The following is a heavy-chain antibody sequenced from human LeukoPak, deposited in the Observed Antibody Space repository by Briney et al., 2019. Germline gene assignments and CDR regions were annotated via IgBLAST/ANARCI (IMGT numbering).Heavy chain of an antibody. D-gene: IGHD1-26*01. J-gene: IGHJ4*02. CDR3: ARDRGGLVTDFDY. CDR2: ISSSSSYI. CDR1: GFTFSSYS. Sequence: GGSLRLSCAASGFTFSSYSMNWVRQAPGKGLEWVSSISSSSSYIYYADALKGRFTVSRDNSGNMLYLQMNSLRAEDTAVYYCARDRGGLVTDFDYWGQGALVTVSS. V-gene: IGHV3-21*06.